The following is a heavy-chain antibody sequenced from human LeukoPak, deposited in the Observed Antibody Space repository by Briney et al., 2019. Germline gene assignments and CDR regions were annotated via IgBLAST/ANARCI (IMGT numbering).Heavy chain of an antibody. V-gene: IGHV4-4*07. CDR1: GGSISSYY. D-gene: IGHD1-7*01. Sequence: SETLSLTCTVFGGSISSYYWSWIRQPAGKGLEWIGRIYTSGSTNYNPSLKSRVTMSVDTSKSQFSLKLSSVTAPDTAVYYCAREGFDWNYGGRWFDPWGQGTQVTVSS. CDR3: AREGFDWNYGGRWFDP. CDR2: IYTSGST. J-gene: IGHJ5*02.